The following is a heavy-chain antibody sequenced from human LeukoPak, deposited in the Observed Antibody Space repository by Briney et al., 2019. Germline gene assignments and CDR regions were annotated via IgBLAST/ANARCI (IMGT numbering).Heavy chain of an antibody. J-gene: IGHJ5*02. CDR3: AVVPAAYRWFDP. D-gene: IGHD2-2*01. CDR2: IYTSGST. CDR1: GGSLSSGSYY. Sequence: PSETLSLTCTVSGGSLSSGSYYWSWIRQPAGKGLEWIGRIYTSGSTNYNPSLKSRVTISVDTSKNQFSLKLSSVTAANTAVYYCAVVPAAYRWFDPWGQGTLVTVSS. V-gene: IGHV4-61*02.